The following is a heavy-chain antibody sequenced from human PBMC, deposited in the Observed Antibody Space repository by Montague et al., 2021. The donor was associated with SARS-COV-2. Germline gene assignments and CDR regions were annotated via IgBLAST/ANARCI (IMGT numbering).Heavy chain of an antibody. Sequence: TLSLTCTVSGDSISSGDYHWSWVRRPTGQGLEWIGYIYTLGSTYYNPSLKSRVTISMDTSKNHLSLKLSSVTAADTAVYFCARSPYRTTYLDGMDVWGQGTMVTVSS. J-gene: IGHJ6*02. CDR2: IYTLGST. D-gene: IGHD1-14*01. V-gene: IGHV4-61*09. CDR1: GDSISSGDYH. CDR3: ARSPYRTTYLDGMDV.